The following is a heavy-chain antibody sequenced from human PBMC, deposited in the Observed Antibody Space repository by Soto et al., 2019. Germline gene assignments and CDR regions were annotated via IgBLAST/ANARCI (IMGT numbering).Heavy chain of an antibody. CDR3: ARDRGYSNSNFYYYGMDA. CDR2: ISQSGSVI. CDR1: GFSFSDYE. V-gene: IGHV3-48*03. D-gene: IGHD4-4*01. Sequence: QPGGSLRLSCAVSGFSFSDYEMSWVRQAPGKGLEWISYISQSGSVIYYADSVKGRFTISRDNANDSVHLQMNGLRADDTAVYFCARDRGYSNSNFYYYGMDAWGQGTTVTVSS. J-gene: IGHJ6*02.